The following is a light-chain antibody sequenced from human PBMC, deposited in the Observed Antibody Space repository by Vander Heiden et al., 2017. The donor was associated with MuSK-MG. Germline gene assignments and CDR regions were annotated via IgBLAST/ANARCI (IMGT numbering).Light chain of an antibody. CDR2: DAS. CDR3: QQYDDLPFT. Sequence: DLQMTQSPSSLSASVGDRVTITCQASQDISNSLNWYQQKPGKAPKLLIYDASNLETGVPSRFGGSGSGTDFTFTFTISSLQPEDIATYYCQQYDDLPFTFGPGTKVDIK. V-gene: IGKV1-33*01. J-gene: IGKJ3*01. CDR1: QDISNS.